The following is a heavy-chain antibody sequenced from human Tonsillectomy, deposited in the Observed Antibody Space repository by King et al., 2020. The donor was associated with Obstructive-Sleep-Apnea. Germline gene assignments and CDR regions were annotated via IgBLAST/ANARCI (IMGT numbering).Heavy chain of an antibody. CDR3: AKDTSTWFDP. J-gene: IGHJ5*02. CDR2: ISWDGGGT. V-gene: IGHV3-43*01. Sequence: QLVESGGVVVQPGGSLRLSCAASGFTFDDYTMHWVRQAPGKGLEWVSLISWDGGGTYYADSVKGRFTISRDNNKNSLYLQMNSLRTEDTALYYCAKDTSTWFDPWGQGTLVTVSS. CDR1: GFTFDDYT.